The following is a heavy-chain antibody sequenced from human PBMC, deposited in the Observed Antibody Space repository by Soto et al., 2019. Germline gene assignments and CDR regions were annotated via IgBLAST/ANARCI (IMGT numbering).Heavy chain of an antibody. V-gene: IGHV1-3*01. CDR2: INAGNGNT. J-gene: IGHJ5*02. CDR1: GYTFTSYA. D-gene: IGHD5-12*01. CDR3: ARVPAQSGYDWFAGFDP. Sequence: ASVKVSCKASGYTFTSYAMHWVRQAPGQRLEWMGWINAGNGNTKYSQKFQGRVTITRDTSASTAYMELSSLRSEDTAVEYCARVPAQSGYDWFAGFDPWGHGTLVTVSS.